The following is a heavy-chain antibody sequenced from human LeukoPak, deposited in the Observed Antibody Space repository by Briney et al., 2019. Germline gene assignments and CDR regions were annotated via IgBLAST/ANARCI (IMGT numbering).Heavy chain of an antibody. CDR1: GFIFNEYW. J-gene: IGHJ5*02. CDR2: IKRDGSGK. D-gene: IGHD3-10*01. Sequence: GGSLRLSCAASGFIFNEYWMSWVRQAPGKGLEWVANIKRDGSGKYYVDSVKGRFIISRDNAKNSLYLQMNNLRAGDTAVYYCARGPWGSGTYYTVNGDWFDPWGQGALVTVSS. V-gene: IGHV3-7*01. CDR3: ARGPWGSGTYYTVNGDWFDP.